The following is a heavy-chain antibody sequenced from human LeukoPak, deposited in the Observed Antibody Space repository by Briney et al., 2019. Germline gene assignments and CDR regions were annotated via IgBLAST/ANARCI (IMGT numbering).Heavy chain of an antibody. CDR3: ARGYCTTGVCYPFDY. Sequence: PSETLSLTCTVSGDSINSGGYYWSWIRQHPGTGLEWIGYIYYSGSTYYSPSLKSRVTISVDTSKNQFSLNLYSVTAADTAVYYCARGYCTTGVCYPFDYWGQGTLVTVSS. V-gene: IGHV4-31*03. J-gene: IGHJ4*02. CDR1: GDSINSGGYY. D-gene: IGHD2-8*01. CDR2: IYYSGST.